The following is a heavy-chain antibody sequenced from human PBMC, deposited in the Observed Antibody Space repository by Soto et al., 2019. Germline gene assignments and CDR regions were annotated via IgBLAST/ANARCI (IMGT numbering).Heavy chain of an antibody. D-gene: IGHD5-18*01. Sequence: EVQLVESGGGLVQPGGSLRLSCAASGFTVSTYYMSWVRQAPGLEWVSVIYSGGYTHYADSVKGRFTISRDNTKNTLSLQMKSLRAEDTAVYYCAIVDTAMHWYFDLWGRGTVVTVSS. CDR1: GFTVSTYY. CDR2: IYSGGYT. J-gene: IGHJ2*01. CDR3: AIVDTAMHWYFDL. V-gene: IGHV3-66*01.